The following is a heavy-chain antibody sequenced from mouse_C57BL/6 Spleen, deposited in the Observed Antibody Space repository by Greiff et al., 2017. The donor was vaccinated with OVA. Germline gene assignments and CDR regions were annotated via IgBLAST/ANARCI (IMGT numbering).Heavy chain of an antibody. CDR1: GYTFTSYW. J-gene: IGHJ4*01. Sequence: QVHVKQPGAELVKPGASVKLSCKASGYTFTSYWMQWVKQRPGQGLEWIGEIDPSDSYTNYNQKFKGKATLTVDTSSSTAYMQLSSLTSEDSAVYYCARRDYYAMDYWGQGTSVTVSS. CDR2: IDPSDSYT. CDR3: ARRDYYAMDY. V-gene: IGHV1-50*01.